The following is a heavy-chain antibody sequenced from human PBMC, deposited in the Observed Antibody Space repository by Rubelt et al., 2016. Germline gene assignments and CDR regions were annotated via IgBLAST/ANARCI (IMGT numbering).Heavy chain of an antibody. J-gene: IGHJ4*02. Sequence: EVKLVESGGGLVQPGGSLRLSCAASGFTFSSYWMSWVRQAPGKGLEWVGRIKSKTDGGASDYAAPVTGRFTISRDESKSTLYLQMNSLKTEDTAVYYCTSLDFGYWGQGTQVAVSS. D-gene: IGHD3-3*01. V-gene: IGHV3-15*01. CDR1: GFTFSSYW. CDR3: TSLDFGY. CDR2: IKSKTDGGAS.